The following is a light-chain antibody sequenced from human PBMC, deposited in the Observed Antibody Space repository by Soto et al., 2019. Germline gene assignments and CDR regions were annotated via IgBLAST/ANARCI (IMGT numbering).Light chain of an antibody. CDR1: QTVNSNY. V-gene: IGKV3-20*01. CDR2: GTT. Sequence: EIVLTQSPGTLSLSPGETATLSCRASQTVNSNYLAWYQHQPGQAPRLLIDGTTSTATGVPDRFSGGGSATAFTLTISGLEPEDVALYNCQKYGSSPPTFGGGTKVEIK. CDR3: QKYGSSPPT. J-gene: IGKJ4*01.